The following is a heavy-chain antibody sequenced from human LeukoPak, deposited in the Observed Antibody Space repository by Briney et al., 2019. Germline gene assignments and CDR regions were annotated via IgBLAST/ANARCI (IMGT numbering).Heavy chain of an antibody. CDR1: GYTLTRYG. Sequence: ASVKVSCKASGYTLTRYGISWVRQAPGQGREWMGWISAYNGNTNYAQKLQGRVTMTTDTSTSTAYMELRSLRSDDTAVYYCAREMTTVTRGVYGYWGQGTLVTVSS. V-gene: IGHV1-18*04. J-gene: IGHJ4*02. CDR3: AREMTTVTRGVYGY. CDR2: ISAYNGNT. D-gene: IGHD4-17*01.